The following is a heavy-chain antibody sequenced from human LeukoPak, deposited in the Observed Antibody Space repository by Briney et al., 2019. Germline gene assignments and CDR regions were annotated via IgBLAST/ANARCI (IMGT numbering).Heavy chain of an antibody. Sequence: GGSLRLSCAASGFTFSSYEMNWVRQAPGKGLEWVAYIGSIISTTYYGDSVKGRFTVSRDDAKSSLYLQMCSLRAEDTAIYYCARSVYDLRGQRLVPGLDYWGQGTLVTVSS. CDR1: GFTFSSYE. CDR2: IGSIISTT. D-gene: IGHD6-13*01. CDR3: ARSVYDLRGQRLVPGLDY. V-gene: IGHV3-48*03. J-gene: IGHJ4*02.